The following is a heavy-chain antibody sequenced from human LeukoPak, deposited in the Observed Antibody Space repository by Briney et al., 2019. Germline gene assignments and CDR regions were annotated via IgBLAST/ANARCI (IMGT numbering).Heavy chain of an antibody. Sequence: SETLSLTCTVSGGSISSGTYYWTWIRQHPGKGLEWIGYIYYSGSTYYNPSLMSRLTISVDTSKNQFSLKLSSVTAADTAVYYCALRYFDRDYWGQGTLVTVSS. CDR1: GGSISSGTYY. V-gene: IGHV4-31*03. CDR2: IYYSGST. CDR3: ALRYFDRDY. J-gene: IGHJ4*02. D-gene: IGHD3-9*01.